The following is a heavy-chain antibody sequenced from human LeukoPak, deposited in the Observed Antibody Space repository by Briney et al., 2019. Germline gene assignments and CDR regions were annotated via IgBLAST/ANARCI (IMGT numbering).Heavy chain of an antibody. V-gene: IGHV3-21*01. CDR2: ISSSSSYI. Sequence: GGSLRLSCAASGFTFSSYSMNWVRQAPGKGLEWVSSISSSSSYIYYADSVKGRFTISRDNAKNSLYLQMNSLRAEDTAVYYCARDTEALWFGGGGMDVWGQGTTVTVSS. J-gene: IGHJ6*02. CDR1: GFTFSSYS. D-gene: IGHD3-10*01. CDR3: ARDTEALWFGGGGMDV.